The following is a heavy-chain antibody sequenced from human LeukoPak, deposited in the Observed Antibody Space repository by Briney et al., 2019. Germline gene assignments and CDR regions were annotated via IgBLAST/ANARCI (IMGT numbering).Heavy chain of an antibody. CDR1: GGTFSSYT. CDR2: IIPVFGSA. J-gene: IGHJ3*02. D-gene: IGHD5-24*01. Sequence: SVKVSCTASGGTFSSYTISWVRQAPGQGLEWMGGIIPVFGSANYAQKFQGRVTITADESTSTAYMELSSLRSEDTAVYYCARGLQETLAWLKALSAFDIWGQGTMVTVSS. CDR3: ARGLQETLAWLKALSAFDI. V-gene: IGHV1-69*13.